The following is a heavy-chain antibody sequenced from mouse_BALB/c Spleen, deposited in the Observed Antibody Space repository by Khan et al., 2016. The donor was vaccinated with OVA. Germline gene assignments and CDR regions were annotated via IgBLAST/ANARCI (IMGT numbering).Heavy chain of an antibody. CDR2: IYPGSGST. D-gene: IGHD1-1*01. J-gene: IGHJ2*01. CDR1: GYTFTDYI. Sequence: QVQLQQSGPVLVKPGASVKMSCKASGYTFTDYIINWVRQRTGQGLEWIGQIYPGSGSTYYNEKFKGKATLTADKSSNTAYMQTRSLTSEASAVYLYARTGYGSLGYWGQGTTLTVSS. CDR3: ARTGYGSLGY. V-gene: IGHV1-77*01.